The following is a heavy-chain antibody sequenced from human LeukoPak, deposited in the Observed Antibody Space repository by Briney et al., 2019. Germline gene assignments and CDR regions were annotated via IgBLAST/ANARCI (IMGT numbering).Heavy chain of an antibody. D-gene: IGHD3-22*01. CDR1: GFTFSSYG. Sequence: GGSLRLSCAASGFTFSSYGMHWVRQAPGKGLEWVAVISYDGSNKYYADSVKGRFTISRDNSKNTLYLQMNSLRAEDTAVYYCAKDRGITIILRPPDAFDIWGQGTMVTVSS. J-gene: IGHJ3*02. CDR3: AKDRGITIILRPPDAFDI. CDR2: ISYDGSNK. V-gene: IGHV3-30*18.